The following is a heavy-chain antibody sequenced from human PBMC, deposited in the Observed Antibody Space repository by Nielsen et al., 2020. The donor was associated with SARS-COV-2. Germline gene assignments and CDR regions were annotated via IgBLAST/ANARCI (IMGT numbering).Heavy chain of an antibody. CDR3: ATYGSGSYYLYYYYGMDV. Sequence: GGSLRLSCAASGFTVSSNYMSWVRQAPGKGLEWVSVIYSGGSTYYADSVKGRFTISRDNSKNTLYLQMNSLRAEDTAVYYCATYGSGSYYLYYYYGMDVWGQGTTVTVSS. J-gene: IGHJ6*02. CDR1: GFTVSSNY. CDR2: IYSGGST. V-gene: IGHV3-53*05. D-gene: IGHD3-10*01.